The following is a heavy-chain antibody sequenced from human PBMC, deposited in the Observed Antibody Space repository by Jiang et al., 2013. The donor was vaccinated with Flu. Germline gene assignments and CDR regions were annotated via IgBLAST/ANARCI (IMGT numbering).Heavy chain of an antibody. D-gene: IGHD3-22*01. Sequence: SETLSLTCTVSGGSISSSNYYWGWIRQPPGKGLEWIGSVYYTGSTHYNPSLKSRGTISLDTSKRQVSLKLDSVTAADTAMYYCARLLGGYYDSSGYIDYWGQG. J-gene: IGHJ4*02. CDR1: GGSISSSNYY. CDR3: ARLLGGYYDSSGYIDY. CDR2: VYYTGST. V-gene: IGHV4-39*07.